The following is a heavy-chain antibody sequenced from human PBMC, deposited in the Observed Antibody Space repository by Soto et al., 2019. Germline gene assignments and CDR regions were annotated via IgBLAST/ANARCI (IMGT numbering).Heavy chain of an antibody. Sequence: QVQLQESGPGLVKPSETLSLTCTVSGGYISSYYWSWIRQPPGKGLEWIGYMHYRGSTHYNPSLKSRVTISVDTSKNPFSLKLSSVTAADTAVYYCAGGGFIAAAGTYYYYGMDVWGQGTTVTVSS. CDR2: MHYRGST. V-gene: IGHV4-59*01. J-gene: IGHJ6*02. CDR3: AGGGFIAAAGTYYYYGMDV. CDR1: GGYISSYY. D-gene: IGHD6-13*01.